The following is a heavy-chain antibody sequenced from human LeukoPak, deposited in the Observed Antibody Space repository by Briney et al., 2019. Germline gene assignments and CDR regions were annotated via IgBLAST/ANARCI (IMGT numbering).Heavy chain of an antibody. CDR3: ARDVAWVSGSYRHFDY. Sequence: ASVKVSCKASGYTFTSYGISWVRQAPGQGLEWMGWISAYNGNTNYAQKLQGRVTMTTDTSTSTAYMELRSLRSDDTAVYYCARDVAWVSGSYRHFDYWGRGTLVTVSS. CDR1: GYTFTSYG. CDR2: ISAYNGNT. D-gene: IGHD1-26*01. J-gene: IGHJ4*02. V-gene: IGHV1-18*01.